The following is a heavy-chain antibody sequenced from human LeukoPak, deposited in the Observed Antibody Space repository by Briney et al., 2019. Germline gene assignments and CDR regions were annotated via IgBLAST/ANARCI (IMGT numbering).Heavy chain of an antibody. D-gene: IGHD4-23*01. V-gene: IGHV3-21*01. CDR3: ATDYAGNSLWYYYGLGV. J-gene: IGHJ6*02. CDR2: IGGSGSNI. Sequence: GGSLRLSCAASGFTFSRYAMSWVRQAPGKGLEWVSAIGGSGSNIYYADSLKGRFTISRDNAKNSLYLQMNSLRAEDTAVYYCATDYAGNSLWYYYGLGVWGQGTTVTVSS. CDR1: GFTFSRYA.